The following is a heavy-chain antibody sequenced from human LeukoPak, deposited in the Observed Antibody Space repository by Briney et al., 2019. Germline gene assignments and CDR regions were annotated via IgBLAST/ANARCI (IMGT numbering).Heavy chain of an antibody. D-gene: IGHD6-6*01. CDR3: ARDVEYSSPFDAFDI. J-gene: IGHJ3*02. Sequence: PSETLSLTCTVSGGSISSYYWSWIRQPAGKGLEWIGRIYTSGSTNYNPSLKSRVTISVDTSKNQFSLKLSSVTAADTAVYYCARDVEYSSPFDAFDIWGQGTMVTVSS. CDR2: IYTSGST. V-gene: IGHV4-4*07. CDR1: GGSISSYY.